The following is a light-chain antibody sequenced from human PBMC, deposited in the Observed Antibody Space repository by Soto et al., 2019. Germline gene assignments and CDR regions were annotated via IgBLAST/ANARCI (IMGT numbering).Light chain of an antibody. CDR2: DAS. Sequence: EIVLTQSPATLSLSPGESATLSCRASQSVSSYLAWYQQKPGQAPRLLIYDASTRATGIPARFSGSGSGTDFPLTISSLEPEDFAVYYCQQRSNWPPVTFGQGTRLEIK. V-gene: IGKV3-11*01. J-gene: IGKJ5*01. CDR3: QQRSNWPPVT. CDR1: QSVSSY.